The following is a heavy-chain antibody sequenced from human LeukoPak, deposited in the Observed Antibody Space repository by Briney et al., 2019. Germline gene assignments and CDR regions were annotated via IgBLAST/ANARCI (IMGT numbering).Heavy chain of an antibody. CDR1: GGSISSYY. J-gene: IGHJ4*02. CDR3: ARAYHYYDSSGYYSIHDY. CDR2: IYYSGST. D-gene: IGHD3-22*01. V-gene: IGHV4-59*01. Sequence: PSETLSLTCTVSGGSISSYYWSWIRQPPGKGLEWIGYIYYSGSTNYNPSLKSRVIISVDTSKNQFSLRLSSVIAADTAVYYCARAYHYYDSSGYYSIHDYWGQGTLVTVFS.